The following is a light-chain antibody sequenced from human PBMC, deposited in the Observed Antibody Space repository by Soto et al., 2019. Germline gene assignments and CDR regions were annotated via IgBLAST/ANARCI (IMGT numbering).Light chain of an antibody. V-gene: IGLV2-14*03. CDR2: DVS. Sequence: QSALTQPASVSGSPGQSITISCTGTSSDVGDSNYVSWYQHHPGKAPKVIIYDVSNRPSGVSNRFSGSKSGNTASLAISGLQAEDEADYYCTSYTSSSTPLYVFGTGTKVTV. J-gene: IGLJ1*01. CDR3: TSYTSSSTPLYV. CDR1: SSDVGDSNY.